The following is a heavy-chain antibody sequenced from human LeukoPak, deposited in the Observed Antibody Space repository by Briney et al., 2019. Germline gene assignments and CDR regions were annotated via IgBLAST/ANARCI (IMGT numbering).Heavy chain of an antibody. V-gene: IGHV3-74*01. CDR1: GFTFRSYW. CDR3: ARGGGIIAASVVD. J-gene: IGHJ4*02. Sequence: PGGSLRLSCAASGFTFRSYWMHWARQAPGTGLVWVSRIHSDGSSSSYADSVKGRFSSSRDNAKNTLFLQMNSLRAEDTAVYYCARGGGIIAASVVDWGQGTLVTVSS. CDR2: IHSDGSSS. D-gene: IGHD6-13*01.